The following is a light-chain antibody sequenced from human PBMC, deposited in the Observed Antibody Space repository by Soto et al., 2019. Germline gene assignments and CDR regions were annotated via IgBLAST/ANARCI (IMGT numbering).Light chain of an antibody. CDR2: ETT. Sequence: QSVLTQPASVSGSPGQSVTIFCTGTSTDIGSYNLVSWYQQPPGKAPRLLIYETTKRPSGVSNRFSGSKSGNAASLTISGLQAEDEAQYNRGSHRSGNRFIFGGGTKVTVL. CDR3: GSHRSGNRFI. CDR1: STDIGSYNL. V-gene: IGLV2-23*01. J-gene: IGLJ2*01.